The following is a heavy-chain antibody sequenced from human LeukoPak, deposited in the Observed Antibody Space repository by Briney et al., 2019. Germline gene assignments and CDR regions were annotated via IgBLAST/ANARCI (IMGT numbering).Heavy chain of an antibody. V-gene: IGHV3-53*05. CDR2: IYDDGGT. Sequence: GGSLRLSCTVSGFLVTSTHMDWVRQAPGKGPEWVGIIYDDGGTVHAESVKGRFTISRDNSKNTMYLQMNSLRPEDSAVYYCARDRGGRRFSWVEFGLWGQGMLVNGSS. D-gene: IGHD3-16*01. CDR1: GFLVTSTH. J-gene: IGHJ5*02. CDR3: ARDRGGRRFSWVEFGL.